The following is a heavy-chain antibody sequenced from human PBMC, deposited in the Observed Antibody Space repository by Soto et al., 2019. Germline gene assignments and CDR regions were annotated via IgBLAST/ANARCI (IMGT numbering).Heavy chain of an antibody. CDR1: GDSIGSGDYY. Sequence: PSETLSLTCTVSGDSIGSGDYYWRWIRQPPGKGLEWIGYIYYNGNTYYNPSLKSRLTMSIDTSKNPFSLRLSSVTAADTAVYYCARDGGEIWNNNYDYSGMDVWGQGTTVTVSS. D-gene: IGHD3-16*01. J-gene: IGHJ6*02. CDR2: IYYNGNT. CDR3: ARDGGEIWNNNYDYSGMDV. V-gene: IGHV4-30-4*02.